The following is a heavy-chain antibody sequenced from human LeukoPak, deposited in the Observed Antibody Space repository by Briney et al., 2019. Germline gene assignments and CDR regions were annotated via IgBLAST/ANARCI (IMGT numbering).Heavy chain of an antibody. J-gene: IGHJ3*02. CDR3: ARALAQYYYGSGSYNDAFDI. CDR2: INPSGGST. CDR1: GYTFSSYY. D-gene: IGHD3-10*01. V-gene: IGHV1-46*01. Sequence: AASVTVSCKASGYTFSSYYMHWVRQAPGQGLEWMGIINPSGGSTSYAQKFQGRVTMTRDTSTSTVYMELSSLRSEDTAVYYCARALAQYYYGSGSYNDAFDIRGQGTMVTVSS.